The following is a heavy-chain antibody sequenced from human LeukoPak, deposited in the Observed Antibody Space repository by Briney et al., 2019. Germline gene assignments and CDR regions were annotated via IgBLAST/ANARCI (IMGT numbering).Heavy chain of an antibody. CDR1: GVSISSYY. J-gene: IGHJ4*02. V-gene: IGHV4-59*01. Sequence: PLETLSLTCTVSGVSISSYYWNWIRQTPAKGLEWIGYISYSGTTNYNPSLKSRGTISVDTSKNQSSLSLTSMTAADTAIYYCASGETQLWSPFDYWGQGILVTVSS. CDR2: ISYSGTT. D-gene: IGHD5-18*01. CDR3: ASGETQLWSPFDY.